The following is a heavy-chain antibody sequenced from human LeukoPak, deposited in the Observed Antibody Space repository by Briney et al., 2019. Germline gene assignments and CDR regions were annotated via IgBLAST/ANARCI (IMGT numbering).Heavy chain of an antibody. CDR2: ISAYNGNT. D-gene: IGHD3-3*01. CDR1: GYTFTSYG. V-gene: IGHV1-18*01. Sequence: GGSVKVSCKASGYTFTSYGISWVRQVPGQGLEWVGWISAYNGNTNYAQKLQGRVTMTTDTSTTTAYMELRSLRSDDTAVYCCARFLEWLLYAVYYGMDVWGQGTTVTASS. J-gene: IGHJ6*02. CDR3: ARFLEWLLYAVYYGMDV.